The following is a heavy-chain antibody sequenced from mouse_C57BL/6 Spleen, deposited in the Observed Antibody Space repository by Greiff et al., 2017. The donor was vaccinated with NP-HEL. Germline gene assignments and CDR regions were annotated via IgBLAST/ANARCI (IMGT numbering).Heavy chain of an antibody. Sequence: EVQLVESGPGLVKPSQSLSLTCSVTGYSITSGYYWNWIRQFPGNKLEWMGYISYDGSNNYNPSLKNRISITRDTSKNQFFLKLNSVTTEDTATYYCAREGISYFDYWGQGTTLTVSS. V-gene: IGHV3-6*01. CDR3: AREGISYFDY. CDR1: GYSITSGYY. CDR2: ISYDGSN. J-gene: IGHJ2*01.